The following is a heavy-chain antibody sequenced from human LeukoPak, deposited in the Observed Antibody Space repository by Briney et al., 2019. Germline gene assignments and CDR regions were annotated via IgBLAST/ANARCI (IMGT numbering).Heavy chain of an antibody. Sequence: PSETLSLNGAVYGGSFSGYYWSWIRQPPGKGLEWIGEINHSGSTNYNPSLKSRVTISVDTSRNQFSLKLSSVTAADTAVYYCAREGGYSYGPYYYYYGMDVWGQGTTVTVSS. V-gene: IGHV4-34*01. CDR2: INHSGST. D-gene: IGHD5-18*01. J-gene: IGHJ6*02. CDR1: GGSFSGYY. CDR3: AREGGYSYGPYYYYYGMDV.